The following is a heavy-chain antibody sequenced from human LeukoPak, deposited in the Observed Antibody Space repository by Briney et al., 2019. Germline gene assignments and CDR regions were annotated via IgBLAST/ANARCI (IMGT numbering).Heavy chain of an antibody. CDR2: ISWNSGSI. D-gene: IGHD3-10*01. CDR3: AKDLLIRGLITTFDY. CDR1: LFTFDVYA. J-gene: IGHJ4*02. Sequence: GGSLRLSCVASLFTFDVYAMHWVRQAPGEGLEWVSRISWNSGSIGYADSVKGRVTISRDNAKNSLYLQRNSLIAEDTAFYYCAKDLLIRGLITTFDYWGQGTLVTVSS. V-gene: IGHV3-9*01.